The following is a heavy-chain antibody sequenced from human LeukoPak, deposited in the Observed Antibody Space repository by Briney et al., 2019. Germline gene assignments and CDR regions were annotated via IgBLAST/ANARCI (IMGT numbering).Heavy chain of an antibody. CDR2: INSDGSTT. Sequence: GGSLRLSCAASGFTFSGYWMHWVRQAPGKGLVWVSRINSDGSTTSYADSVMGRFTISRDNAKNTLYLQMNSLRAEDTAVYYCARVIYSGWEGELSDWGQGTLVIVSS. D-gene: IGHD6-19*01. CDR3: ARVIYSGWEGELSD. CDR1: GFTFSGYW. V-gene: IGHV3-74*01. J-gene: IGHJ4*02.